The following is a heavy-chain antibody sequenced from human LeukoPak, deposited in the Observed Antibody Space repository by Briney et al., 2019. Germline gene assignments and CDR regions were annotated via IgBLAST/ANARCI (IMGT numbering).Heavy chain of an antibody. CDR2: ISSSSAYI. Sequence: GGSLRLSCAASGFTFSDYSMNWVRQAPGKGLEWVSSISSSSAYIYYGDSVKGRFTISRDNAKNSLYLQMNSLRAEDTAVYYCARDVVSFGQSIHQSVYWGQGTLVTVSS. J-gene: IGHJ4*02. V-gene: IGHV3-21*01. CDR3: ARDVVSFGQSIHQSVY. CDR1: GFTFSDYS. D-gene: IGHD3-10*01.